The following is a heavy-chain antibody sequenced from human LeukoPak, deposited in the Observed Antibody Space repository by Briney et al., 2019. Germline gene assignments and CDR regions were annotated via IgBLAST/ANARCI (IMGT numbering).Heavy chain of an antibody. V-gene: IGHV4-39*07. Sequence: PSETLSLTCTVSGGSISSSSYYWGWIRQPPGKGLEWIGSIYYSGSTYYNPSLKSRVTISVDTSKNQFSLKLSSVTAADTAVYYCASPSKYDSSGYLFDYWGQGTLVTVSS. J-gene: IGHJ4*02. CDR1: GGSISSSSYY. CDR3: ASPSKYDSSGYLFDY. D-gene: IGHD3-22*01. CDR2: IYYSGST.